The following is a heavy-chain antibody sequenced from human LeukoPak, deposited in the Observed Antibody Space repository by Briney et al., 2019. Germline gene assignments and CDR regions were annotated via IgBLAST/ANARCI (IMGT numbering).Heavy chain of an antibody. CDR2: IGTYNGDT. V-gene: IGHV1-18*01. CDR3: ARDRGYNPDTFDI. CDR1: GYTFTSYG. D-gene: IGHD5-24*01. J-gene: IGHJ3*02. Sequence: GASVKVSCMASGYTFTSYGVSWVRQAPGQGLEWMGWIGTYNGDTNYAQNLQGRVTMTTDTSRRTAYMELRSLRSDDTAVYYCARDRGYNPDTFDIWGQGTMVTVSS.